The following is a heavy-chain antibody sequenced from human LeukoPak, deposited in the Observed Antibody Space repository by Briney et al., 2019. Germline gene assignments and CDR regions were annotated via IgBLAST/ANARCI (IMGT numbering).Heavy chain of an antibody. V-gene: IGHV3-9*03. CDR3: AKDSGSYYSYAFDI. Sequence: PGRSLRLSCAASGFTFDDYAMHWVRQAPGKGLEWVSGISWNSGSIGYADSVKGRFTISRDNAKNSLYLQMNSLRAEDMPLYYCAKDSGSYYSYAFDIWGQGTMVTVSS. CDR2: ISWNSGSI. CDR1: GFTFDDYA. J-gene: IGHJ3*02. D-gene: IGHD1-26*01.